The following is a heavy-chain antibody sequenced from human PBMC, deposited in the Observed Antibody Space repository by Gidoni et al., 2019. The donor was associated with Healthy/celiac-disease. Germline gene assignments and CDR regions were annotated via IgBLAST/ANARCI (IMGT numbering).Heavy chain of an antibody. CDR1: GYSISSGYY. D-gene: IGHD5-18*01. V-gene: IGHV4-38-2*02. Sequence: QVQLQESGPGLVKPSETLSLTCAVSGYSISSGYYWGWIRQPPGKGLEWIGSIYHSVSTYYNPSRKSRVTISVDTSKNQFSLKLSSVTAADTAVYYCARDTARTRYGMDVWGQGTTVTVSS. J-gene: IGHJ6*02. CDR3: ARDTARTRYGMDV. CDR2: IYHSVST.